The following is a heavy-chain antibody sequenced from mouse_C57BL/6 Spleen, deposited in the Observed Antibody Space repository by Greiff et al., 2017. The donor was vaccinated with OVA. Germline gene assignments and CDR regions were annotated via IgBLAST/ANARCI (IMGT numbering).Heavy chain of an antibody. V-gene: IGHV1-82*01. CDR3: ARSTVEGNYFDY. CDR2: IYPGDGDT. Sequence: VQLQQSGPELVKPGASVKISCKASGYAFSSSWMNWVKQRPGKGLEWIGRIYPGDGDTNYNGKFKGKATLTADKSSSTAYMQLSSLTSEDSAVYFCARSTVEGNYFDYWGQGTTLTVSS. CDR1: GYAFSSSW. D-gene: IGHD1-1*01. J-gene: IGHJ2*01.